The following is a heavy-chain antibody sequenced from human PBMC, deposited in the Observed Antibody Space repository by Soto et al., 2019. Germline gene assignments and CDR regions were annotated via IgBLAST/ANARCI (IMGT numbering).Heavy chain of an antibody. J-gene: IGHJ6*04. CDR2: IGDSGAST. CDR1: GFSFSSFA. CDR3: AKGVELDV. Sequence: EVLLLESGGGLVQPGGSLRLSCEASGFSFSSFAMNWVRQAPGKGLEWVSAIGDSGASTYYADSVKGRFTISRDNSRNTLYLQLNSLRAEDTAVYYCAKGVELDVWGNGPTVTFSS. V-gene: IGHV3-23*01. D-gene: IGHD6-13*01.